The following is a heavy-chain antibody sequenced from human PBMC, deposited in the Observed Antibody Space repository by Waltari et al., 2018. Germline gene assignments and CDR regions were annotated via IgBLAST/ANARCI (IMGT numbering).Heavy chain of an antibody. J-gene: IGHJ4*02. D-gene: IGHD6-13*01. CDR1: GGSFSDYS. V-gene: IGHV4-34*01. CDR3: ARGLGSSSWYGAGIDY. Sequence: QVQLQQWGAGLLKPSETLSLTCAVYGGSFSDYSWSWIRQPPGKGLEWIGEINHSESTKYHPSLKCRVTISVDTSKNQFSLKMNSVTAADTAVYYCARGLGSSSWYGAGIDYWGQGTLVTVSS. CDR2: INHSEST.